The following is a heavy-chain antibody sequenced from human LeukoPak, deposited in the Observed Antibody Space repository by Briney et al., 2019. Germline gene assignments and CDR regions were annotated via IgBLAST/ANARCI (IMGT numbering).Heavy chain of an antibody. CDR3: ARHGRYCSSTSCYMGGWFDP. Sequence: SETLSLTCTVSGGSISYYYWSWIRQPPGKGLEWIGYIYTSGSTNYNPSLKSRVTISVDTSKNQFSLKLSSVTAADTAVYYCARHGRYCSSTSCYMGGWFDPWGQGTLVTVSS. D-gene: IGHD2-2*02. V-gene: IGHV4-4*09. CDR2: IYTSGST. CDR1: GGSISYYY. J-gene: IGHJ5*02.